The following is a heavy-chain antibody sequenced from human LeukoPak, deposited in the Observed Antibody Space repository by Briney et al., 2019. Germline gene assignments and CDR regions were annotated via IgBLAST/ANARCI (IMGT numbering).Heavy chain of an antibody. CDR2: INPNSGGT. CDR3: ARGIFSGSYFDY. Sequence: ASVKVSCKASGYTFTGYYMHWVRQAPGQGLEWMGWINPNSGGTNHAQKFQGRVTMTRDTSISTAYMELSRLRSDDTAVYYCARGIFSGSYFDYWGQGTLVTVSS. V-gene: IGHV1-2*02. D-gene: IGHD1-26*01. J-gene: IGHJ4*02. CDR1: GYTFTGYY.